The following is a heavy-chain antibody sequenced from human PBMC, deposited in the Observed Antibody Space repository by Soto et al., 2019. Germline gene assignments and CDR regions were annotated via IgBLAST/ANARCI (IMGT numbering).Heavy chain of an antibody. J-gene: IGHJ4*02. CDR1: GGSITSYY. CDR2: IYHSGTT. V-gene: IGHV4-59*01. CDR3: ARVVTVTLDY. Sequence: SETLSLTCSVSGGSITSYYWTWIRRPPGKGLEWIGYIYHSGTTVYNPSLKSRVTMSVDTSKNQFSLELKSLTAADTAVYYCARVVTVTLDYWGQGAPVTVSS. D-gene: IGHD4-17*01.